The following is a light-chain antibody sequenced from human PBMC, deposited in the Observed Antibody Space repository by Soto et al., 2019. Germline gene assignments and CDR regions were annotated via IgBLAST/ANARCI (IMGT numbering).Light chain of an antibody. CDR3: QQYYHVPV. J-gene: IGKJ3*01. Sequence: DIQMTQSPSFLSASVGDSVTITCLASQDINNYLHWYQQKPGKAPELLIHDASKLETGVPSRFGGSGSGTYFTLTISSLQPEDFATYYCQQYYHVPVFGPGTKVEIK. CDR1: QDINNY. V-gene: IGKV1-33*01. CDR2: DAS.